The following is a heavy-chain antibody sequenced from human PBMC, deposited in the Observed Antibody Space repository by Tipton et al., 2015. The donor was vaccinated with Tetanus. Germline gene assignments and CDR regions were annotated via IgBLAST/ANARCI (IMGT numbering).Heavy chain of an antibody. Sequence: TLSLTCAVYGGSFSGYYWSWIRQPPGKGLEWIGEINHSGSTNYNPSLKSRVTISVDRSKNQFSLKLSSLTAADTAVYYCARGEVVTMIVVATYYFDYWGQGTLVTVSS. D-gene: IGHD3-22*01. CDR2: INHSGST. CDR1: GGSFSGYY. J-gene: IGHJ4*02. CDR3: ARGEVVTMIVVATYYFDY. V-gene: IGHV4-34*01.